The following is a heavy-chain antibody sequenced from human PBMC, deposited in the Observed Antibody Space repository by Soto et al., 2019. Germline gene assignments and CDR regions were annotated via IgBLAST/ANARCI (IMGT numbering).Heavy chain of an antibody. Sequence: GASLKLSCKGSGYSFTSYWIGWVRQMPGKGLEWMGIIYPGDSDTRYSPSFEGQVTISADKSISTAYLQWSSLKASDTATYYCARPLDTSGWNDYWGQGTLVTVSS. CDR3: ARPLDTSGWNDY. D-gene: IGHD6-19*01. CDR2: IYPGDSDT. V-gene: IGHV5-51*01. CDR1: GYSFTSYW. J-gene: IGHJ4*02.